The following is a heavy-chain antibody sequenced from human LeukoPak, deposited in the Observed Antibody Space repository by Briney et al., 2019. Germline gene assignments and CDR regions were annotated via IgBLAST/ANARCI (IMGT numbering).Heavy chain of an antibody. CDR2: ISAYNGNT. Sequence: ASVKVSCKASGYTFTSYGISWVRQAPGQGLEWMGSISAYNGNTNYAQKLQGRVAMTTDTSTSTAYMELRSLRSDDTAVYYCAGHYDDSSGYDYWGQGTLVTVSS. CDR3: AGHYDDSSGYDY. J-gene: IGHJ4*02. V-gene: IGHV1-18*01. CDR1: GYTFTSYG. D-gene: IGHD3-22*01.